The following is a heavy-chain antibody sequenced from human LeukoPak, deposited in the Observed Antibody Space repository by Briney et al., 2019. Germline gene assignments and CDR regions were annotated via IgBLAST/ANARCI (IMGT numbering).Heavy chain of an antibody. CDR2: IYSGGST. D-gene: IGHD6-13*01. CDR3: ARDRYSSSSDY. J-gene: IGHJ4*02. V-gene: IGHV3-66*01. Sequence: GGSLRLSCAASGFTVSSNYTSWVRQAPGKGLEWVSVIYSGGSTYYADSVKGRFTISRDNSKNTLYLQMNSLRAEDTAVYYCARDRYSSSSDYWGQGTLVTVSS. CDR1: GFTVSSNY.